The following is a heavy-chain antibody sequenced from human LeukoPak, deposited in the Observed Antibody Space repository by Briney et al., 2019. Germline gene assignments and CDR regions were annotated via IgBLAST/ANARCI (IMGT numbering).Heavy chain of an antibody. Sequence: SETLSLTCAVYGGSFSGYYWSWIRQPPGKGLEWIGEINHSGSTNYNPSLKGRVTISVDTSKNQISLKLSSVTAADTAVYYCARARRYCSSTSCYFNWFDPWGQGTLVTVSS. V-gene: IGHV4-34*01. CDR2: INHSGST. CDR1: GGSFSGYY. J-gene: IGHJ5*02. D-gene: IGHD2-2*01. CDR3: ARARRYCSSTSCYFNWFDP.